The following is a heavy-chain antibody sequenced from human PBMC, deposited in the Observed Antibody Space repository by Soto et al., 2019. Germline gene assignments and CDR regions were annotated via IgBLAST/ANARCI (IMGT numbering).Heavy chain of an antibody. D-gene: IGHD1-26*01. Sequence: QGLEWMGWISAYNGNTNYAQKLQGRVTMTTDTSTSTAYMELRSLRSDDTAVYYCARASGSSYWFDPWGQGTLVTVSS. CDR2: ISAYNGNT. V-gene: IGHV1-18*01. CDR3: ARASGSSYWFDP. J-gene: IGHJ5*02.